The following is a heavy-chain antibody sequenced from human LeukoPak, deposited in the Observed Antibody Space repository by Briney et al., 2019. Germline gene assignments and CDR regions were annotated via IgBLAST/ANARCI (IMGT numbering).Heavy chain of an antibody. CDR1: GGTFSSYA. CDR2: IIPIFGTA. Sequence: ASVKVSYKASGGTFSSYAISWVRQAPGQGLEWMGRIIPIFGTANYAQKFQGRVTITTDESTSTAYMELSSLRSEDTAVYYCARDPRATTVTTYWFDPWGQGTLVTVSS. J-gene: IGHJ5*02. V-gene: IGHV1-69*05. D-gene: IGHD4-17*01. CDR3: ARDPRATTVTTYWFDP.